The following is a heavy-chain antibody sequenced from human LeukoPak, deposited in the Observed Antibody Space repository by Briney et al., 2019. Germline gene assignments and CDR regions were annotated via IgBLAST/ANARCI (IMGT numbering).Heavy chain of an antibody. V-gene: IGHV1-69*04. CDR2: IIPIFGIA. J-gene: IGHJ5*02. Sequence: ASVKVSCKASGGTFSSYAISWVRQAPGQGLVWMGRIIPIFGIANYAQKFQGRVTIIANKSTSTAYMELSSLRSEDTAVYYCAREADYPNWFDPWGQGTLVTVSS. CDR1: GGTFSSYA. CDR3: AREADYPNWFDP. D-gene: IGHD4-11*01.